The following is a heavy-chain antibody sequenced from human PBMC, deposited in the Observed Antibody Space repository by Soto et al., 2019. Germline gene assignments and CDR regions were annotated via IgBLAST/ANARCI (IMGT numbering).Heavy chain of an antibody. V-gene: IGHV5-51*01. D-gene: IGHD3-10*01. CDR3: ARNQRWFGELFYYYGMDV. CDR2: IYPGDSDT. CDR1: GYSFTSYW. J-gene: IGHJ6*02. Sequence: PGESLKISCKGSGYSFTSYWIGWVRQMPGKGLEWMGIIYPGDSDTRYSPSFQGQVTISADKSISTAYLQWSSLKASDTAMYYCARNQRWFGELFYYYGMDVWGQGTTVTVSS.